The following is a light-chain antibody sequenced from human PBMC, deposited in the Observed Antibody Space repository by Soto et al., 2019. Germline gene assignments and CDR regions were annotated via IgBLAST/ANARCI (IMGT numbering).Light chain of an antibody. V-gene: IGKV1-39*01. CDR2: GAS. J-gene: IGKJ4*01. CDR1: QSIDTY. CDR3: QQTSSNPQT. Sequence: DIQMTQSPSSLSASVGDRVTITCRASQSIDTYLHWYQQKPGKAPSLVIYGASSLKRGVPSRFSGSGSGTVFTLTISSLHPEDFATYYCQQTSSNPQTVGGGTRVNIK.